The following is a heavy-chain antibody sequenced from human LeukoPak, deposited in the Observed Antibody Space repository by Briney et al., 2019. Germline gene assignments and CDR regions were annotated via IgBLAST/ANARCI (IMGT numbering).Heavy chain of an antibody. D-gene: IGHD2-15*01. J-gene: IGHJ4*02. Sequence: SETLSLTCTVSGGSISSYYWSWIRQPPGRGLEWIRYIFYSGGTNYNAYLKSRVTISVDTSKNQFSLKLSSVTAADTAVYYCARGYCSGGSCYRGYFDYWGQGTLVTVSS. CDR2: IFYSGGT. CDR1: GGSISSYY. CDR3: ARGYCSGGSCYRGYFDY. V-gene: IGHV4-59*01.